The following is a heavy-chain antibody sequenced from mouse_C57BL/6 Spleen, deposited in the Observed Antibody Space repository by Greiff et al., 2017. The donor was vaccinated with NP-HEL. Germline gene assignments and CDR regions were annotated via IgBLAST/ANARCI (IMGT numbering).Heavy chain of an antibody. CDR2: ISSGSSTI. J-gene: IGHJ2*01. Sequence: EVNLVESGGGLVKPGGSLKLSCAASGFTFSDYGMHWVRQAPEKGLEWVAYISSGSSTIYYADTVKGRFTISRDNAKNTLFLQMTSLRSEDTAMYYCARQGDGYYCFDYWGQGTTLTVSS. V-gene: IGHV5-17*01. CDR3: ARQGDGYYCFDY. CDR1: GFTFSDYG. D-gene: IGHD2-3*01.